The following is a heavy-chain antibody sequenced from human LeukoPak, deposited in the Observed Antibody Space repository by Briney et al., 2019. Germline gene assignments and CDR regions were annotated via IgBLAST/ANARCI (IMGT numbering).Heavy chain of an antibody. CDR3: ARGNDYGDHIGIYFDY. V-gene: IGHV3-7*03. Sequence: GGSLRLSCAASGFTFSSYWMSWVRQAPGKGLEWVANIKQDESEKYYVDSVKGRFTISRDNAKNSLYLQINSLRDVDTAVYYCARGNDYGDHIGIYFDYWGQGTLVTVSS. CDR2: IKQDESEK. CDR1: GFTFSSYW. D-gene: IGHD4-17*01. J-gene: IGHJ4*02.